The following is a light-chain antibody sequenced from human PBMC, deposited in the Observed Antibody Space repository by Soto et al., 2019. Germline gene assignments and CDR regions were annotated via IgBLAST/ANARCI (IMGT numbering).Light chain of an antibody. V-gene: IGKV3-15*01. CDR3: QQYNSWPLT. J-gene: IGKJ4*01. CDR1: QNVDSN. Sequence: EIVLTQSPGTLSLSPGERATLSCRASQNVDSNYLAWYQQKPGQAPRIIIFAASTRATGIPARFSGSGSGTEFTLTISSLQSEDFAVYYCQQYNSWPLTFGGGTKVDIK. CDR2: AAS.